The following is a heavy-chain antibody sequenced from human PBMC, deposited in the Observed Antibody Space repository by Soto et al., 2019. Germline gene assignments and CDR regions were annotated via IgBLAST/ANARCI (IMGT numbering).Heavy chain of an antibody. J-gene: IGHJ4*02. CDR3: ARGQYSAFDY. Sequence: QSPTLSLPCAISGDSVSSNSAAWNWIRQSPSRGLEWLGRTYYRSKWYNDYAPSVKGRITVSPDTSRNQFSLQLNSVTPEDTALYYCARGQYSAFDYWGQGALVTVSS. V-gene: IGHV6-1*01. CDR2: TYYRSKWYN. D-gene: IGHD4-4*01. CDR1: GDSVSSNSAA.